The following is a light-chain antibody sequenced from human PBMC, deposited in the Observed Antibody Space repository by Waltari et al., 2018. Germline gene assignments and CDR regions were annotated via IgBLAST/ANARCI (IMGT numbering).Light chain of an antibody. J-gene: IGKJ2*01. CDR3: HQYQSGHT. CDR1: KSVLYSSNNKNY. V-gene: IGKV4-1*01. CDR2: WAS. Sequence: DIVMTQSPDSLAVSLGERATINCKSSKSVLYSSNNKNYLACYQQQPGQPPKLLIYWASTRESWVPDRFSGSGSGTDFTLTSSSLQAEDVAVYYCHQYQSGHTFGQGTKLEI.